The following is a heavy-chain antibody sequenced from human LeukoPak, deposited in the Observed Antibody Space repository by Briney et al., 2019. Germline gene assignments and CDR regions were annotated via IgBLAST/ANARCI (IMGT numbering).Heavy chain of an antibody. V-gene: IGHV4-34*01. CDR2: INHSGST. D-gene: IGHD2-8*01. CDR3: ARGWSDDGYAGFDY. Sequence: SETLSLTCAVYIGSFSGYYWSWIRQPPGKGLEWIGEINHSGSTNYNPSLKSRVTISVDTSKNQFSLKLSSVTAADTAVYYCARGWSDDGYAGFDYWGQGTLVTVSS. CDR1: IGSFSGYY. J-gene: IGHJ4*02.